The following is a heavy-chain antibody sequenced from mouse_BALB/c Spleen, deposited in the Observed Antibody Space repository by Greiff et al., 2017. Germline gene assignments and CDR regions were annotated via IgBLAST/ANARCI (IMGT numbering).Heavy chain of an antibody. CDR1: GFPFTGFG. Sequence: VKLVESGPGLVAPSQSLSITRTVSGFPFTGFGVNWVRQPPGKGLEWLGMIWGDGSTDYNSALKSRLSISKDNSKSQVFLKMNSLQTDDTARYYCARETTVGYAMDYWGQGTSVTVSS. CDR2: IWGDGST. CDR3: ARETTVGYAMDY. V-gene: IGHV2-6-7*01. D-gene: IGHD1-1*01. J-gene: IGHJ4*01.